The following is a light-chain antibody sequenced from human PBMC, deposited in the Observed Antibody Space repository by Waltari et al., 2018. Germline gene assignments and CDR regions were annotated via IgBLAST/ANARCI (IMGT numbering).Light chain of an antibody. CDR3: QNHERLPAT. CDR2: EAS. V-gene: IGKV3-20*01. J-gene: IGKJ1*01. CDR1: QSIGKY. Sequence: ELMLTQAPRTLSLSQGDRATLSCRASQSIGKYLVWYQQKPGQAPRLLMYEASRRATGIPDRFSGSGSGTDFSLTISRLEPEDFAVYYCQNHERLPATFGQGTKVEIK.